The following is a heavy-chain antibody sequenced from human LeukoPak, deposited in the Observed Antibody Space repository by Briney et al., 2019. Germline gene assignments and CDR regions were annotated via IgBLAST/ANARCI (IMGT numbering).Heavy chain of an antibody. V-gene: IGHV4-59*01. D-gene: IGHD4-23*01. CDR2: IYYSGSA. CDR3: ARVGVDYSGNILKHFFDY. Sequence: KASETLSLTCTVSGGSISSYQWSWIRQSPGKGLEWIGNIYYSGSANYNPSLQSRVIISVDTSKNQFSLSLSPVLAADTAVYYCARVGVDYSGNILKHFFDYWGQGTLVTVSS. J-gene: IGHJ4*02. CDR1: GGSISSYQ.